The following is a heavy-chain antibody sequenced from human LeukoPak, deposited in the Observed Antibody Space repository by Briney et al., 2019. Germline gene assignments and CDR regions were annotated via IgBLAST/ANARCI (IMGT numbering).Heavy chain of an antibody. CDR1: GFTFDDYA. CDR3: AKDIKAGLVPGGSDY. J-gene: IGHJ4*02. V-gene: IGHV3-9*01. Sequence: GGSLRLSCAASGFTFDDYAMHWVRQAPGKGLEWVSGISWNSGSIGYADSVKGRFTISRDNAKNSLYLQMNSLRVEDTALYYCAKDIKAGLVPGGSDYWGQGTLVTVSS. D-gene: IGHD6-19*01. CDR2: ISWNSGSI.